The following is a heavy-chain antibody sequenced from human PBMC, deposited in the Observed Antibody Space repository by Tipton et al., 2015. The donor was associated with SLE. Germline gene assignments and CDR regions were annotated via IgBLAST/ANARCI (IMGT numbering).Heavy chain of an antibody. CDR1: GSSFTSYW. D-gene: IGHD3-10*01. J-gene: IGHJ4*02. V-gene: IGHV5-51*01. CDR3: ARHMVRYYGSWKEDYCDY. Sequence: QLVQSGPEVKKPGESLKISCKGSGSSFTSYWIGWVRQMPGKGLEWMGIIYPGDSDTRYSPSFHGQVTISADKSISPASLQWSSLKASDTAMYYCARHMVRYYGSWKEDYCDYWGQGTLVTVSA. CDR2: IYPGDSDT.